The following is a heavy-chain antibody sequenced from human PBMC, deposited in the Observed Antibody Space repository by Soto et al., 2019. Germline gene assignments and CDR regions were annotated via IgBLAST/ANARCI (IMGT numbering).Heavy chain of an antibody. CDR1: GFTFSTYG. D-gene: IGHD4-17*01. CDR3: AKDLQSYGDYDYYCYGMDV. Sequence: QVQLVESGGGEVQPGRSLTISCAASGFTFSTYGMHWVRQTPGKGLERVAVISYDGTNKSYSDSVKGRFTISRDNFKNSLTLQMNSLRADDMAVYSCAKDLQSYGDYDYYCYGMDVWGLGTRVTVSS. J-gene: IGHJ6*02. V-gene: IGHV3-30*18. CDR2: ISYDGTNK.